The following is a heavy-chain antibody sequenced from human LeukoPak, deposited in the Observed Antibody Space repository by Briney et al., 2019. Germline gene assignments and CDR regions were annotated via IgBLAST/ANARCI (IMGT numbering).Heavy chain of an antibody. CDR3: AKGRAVAADHFDY. D-gene: IGHD6-19*01. J-gene: IGHJ4*02. CDR2: IRYDGSNK. CDR1: GFTFSSYG. Sequence: GGSLRLSCAASGFTFSSYGMHWVRQAPGKGLEWVAFIRYDGSNKYYADSVKGRFTISRDNSKNTLYLQMNSLRAEDTAVYYCAKGRAVAADHFDYWGQGTLVTVSS. V-gene: IGHV3-30*02.